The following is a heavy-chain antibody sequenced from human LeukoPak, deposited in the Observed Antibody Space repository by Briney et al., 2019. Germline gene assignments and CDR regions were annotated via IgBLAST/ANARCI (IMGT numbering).Heavy chain of an antibody. CDR2: IYSGGST. V-gene: IGHV3-66*01. D-gene: IGHD3-3*01. J-gene: IGHJ6*02. Sequence: GGSLRLSCAASGFTVSINYMSWVRQAPGKGLEWVSVIYSGGSTYYADSVKGRFTISRDNSKNTLYLQMNSLRAEDTAVYYCARDWTRYYDFWSGYPGYYYYYGMDVWGQGTTVTVSS. CDR1: GFTVSINY. CDR3: ARDWTRYYDFWSGYPGYYYYYGMDV.